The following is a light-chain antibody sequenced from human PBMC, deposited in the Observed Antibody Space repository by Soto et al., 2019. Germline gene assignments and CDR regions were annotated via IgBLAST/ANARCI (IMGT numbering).Light chain of an antibody. V-gene: IGKV3-15*01. Sequence: IMMTQSPDTLSVSPGERVTLSCRASQSVSTNLAWYQHKPGQAPRLLIYGASTGASGIPVRFSGSGSGTEFTLTISSLQPEDFAVYYCLQYNDWPRTFGQGTKV. CDR1: QSVSTN. CDR3: LQYNDWPRT. CDR2: GAS. J-gene: IGKJ1*01.